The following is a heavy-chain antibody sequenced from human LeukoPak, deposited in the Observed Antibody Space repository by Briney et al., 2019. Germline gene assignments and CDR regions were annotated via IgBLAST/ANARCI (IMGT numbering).Heavy chain of an antibody. CDR3: ATRVGGYAFDI. D-gene: IGHD6-25*01. Sequence: PWETLTLTCAVSGYTISSGDYCGCIRQPPGKGLEWIGSIYHSGRTYCNPSLKSRVTISQDTSKNQCSLDLISVTAADTAVYYCATRVGGYAFDIWGQGTMVTVS. V-gene: IGHV4-38-2*01. CDR2: IYHSGRT. CDR1: GYTISSGDY. J-gene: IGHJ3*02.